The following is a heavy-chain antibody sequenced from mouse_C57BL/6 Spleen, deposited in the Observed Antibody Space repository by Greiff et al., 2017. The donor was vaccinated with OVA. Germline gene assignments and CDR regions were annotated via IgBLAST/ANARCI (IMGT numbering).Heavy chain of an antibody. CDR2: IDPEDGET. J-gene: IGHJ2*01. CDR1: GFNIKDYY. Sequence: EVKLVESGAELVKPGASVKLSCTASGFNIKDYYMHWVKQRTEQGLEWIGRIDPEDGETKYAPKFQGKATITADTSSNTAYLQLSSLTSEDTAVYYCASITTVVKGDYWGQGTTLTVSS. V-gene: IGHV14-2*01. D-gene: IGHD1-1*01. CDR3: ASITTVVKGDY.